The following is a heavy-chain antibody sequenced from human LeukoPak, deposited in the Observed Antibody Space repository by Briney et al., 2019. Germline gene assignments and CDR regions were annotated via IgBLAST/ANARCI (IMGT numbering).Heavy chain of an antibody. D-gene: IGHD2-2*02. CDR3: ARDLISGAYTFDY. J-gene: IGHJ4*02. V-gene: IGHV3-48*02. CDR1: GFTFSSFS. Sequence: PGGSLRLSCAASGFTFSSFSMNWVRQAPGKGLELVSYISSSRSPIYYADSVRGRFTVSRDNAKNSLYLQMYSLRDEDTAVYYCARDLISGAYTFDYWGQGTLVTVSS. CDR2: ISSSRSPI.